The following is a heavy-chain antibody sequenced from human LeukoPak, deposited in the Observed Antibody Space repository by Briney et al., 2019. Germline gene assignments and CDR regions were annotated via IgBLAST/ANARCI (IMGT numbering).Heavy chain of an antibody. CDR1: GDSVSGNSVT. CDR3: ARGWGNFDY. J-gene: IGHJ4*02. V-gene: IGHV6-1*01. CDR2: AYYRSKWFN. D-gene: IGHD3-16*01. Sequence: SQTLSLTCAISGDSVSGNSVTWNWIRQSPSRGLEWLGRAYYRSKWFNDYEESVKSRINIDADTSTNQFSLHLNSVTPEDTAVYYCARGWGNFDYWGQGAPVTVSA.